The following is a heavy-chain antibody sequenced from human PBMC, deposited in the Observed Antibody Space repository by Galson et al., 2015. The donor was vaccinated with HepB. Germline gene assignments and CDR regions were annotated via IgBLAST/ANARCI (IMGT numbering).Heavy chain of an antibody. CDR1: GFTFTSYG. CDR3: VRGTTAPDY. Sequence: SLRLSCAASGFTFTSYGMSWVRQAPGKGLECVSAISRGGDTSDYADSVKGRFTVFRDSSTNTLYLQMNGLRADDTAIYYCVRGTTAPDYWGQGTLVTVSS. CDR2: ISRGGDTS. J-gene: IGHJ4*02. V-gene: IGHV3-23*01. D-gene: IGHD2/OR15-2a*01.